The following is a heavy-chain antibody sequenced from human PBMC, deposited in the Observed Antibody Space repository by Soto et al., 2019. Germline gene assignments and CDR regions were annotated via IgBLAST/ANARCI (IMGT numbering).Heavy chain of an antibody. Sequence: GASVKVSCKASGYTFTSYGISWVRQAPGQGLEWMGWISAYNGGTNYAQKFQGWVTMTRDTSISTAYMELNRLRSDDTAVYYCASQGRFGEPFFDYWGQGTLVTVSS. CDR1: GYTFTSYG. CDR2: ISAYNGGT. D-gene: IGHD3-10*01. V-gene: IGHV1-18*01. CDR3: ASQGRFGEPFFDY. J-gene: IGHJ4*02.